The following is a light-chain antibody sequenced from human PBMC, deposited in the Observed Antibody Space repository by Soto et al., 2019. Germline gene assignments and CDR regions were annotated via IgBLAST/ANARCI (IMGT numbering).Light chain of an antibody. Sequence: QSVLMQPPSVSAAPGQKVTISCSGSSSNIGNNYVSWYQHLPGTAPKLLIYDNNKRPSGIPDRFSGSKSGTSATLGITGLQTGDEADYYCGTWDSSLSAYVFGTGTKVTVL. CDR3: GTWDSSLSAYV. V-gene: IGLV1-51*01. J-gene: IGLJ1*01. CDR1: SSNIGNNY. CDR2: DNN.